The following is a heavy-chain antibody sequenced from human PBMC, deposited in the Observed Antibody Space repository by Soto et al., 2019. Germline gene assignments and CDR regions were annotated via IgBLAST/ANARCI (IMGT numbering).Heavy chain of an antibody. V-gene: IGHV3-64*01. CDR1: GFTLSGYA. CDR3: PRRARSDFYFMPV. CDR2: ISSNGVGT. D-gene: IGHD3-10*01. J-gene: IGHJ6*03. Sequence: EVQRAESGGGLAQPGGSLRLSCAASGFTLSGYAMDWVRQAPAKGLEYVSGISSNGVGTYYANSVQGRFTISRNTSKTTRYLQLGILRPADMVVYSCPRRARSDFYFMPVCGKGTTVTVS.